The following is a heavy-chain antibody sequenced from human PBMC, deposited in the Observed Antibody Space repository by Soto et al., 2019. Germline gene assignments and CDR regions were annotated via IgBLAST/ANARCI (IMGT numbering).Heavy chain of an antibody. CDR2: IKSKTDGGKT. D-gene: IGHD5-18*01. Sequence: GGSLRLSCAASGFTFSNAWMSWVRQAPGEGLEWVGRIKSKTDGGKTDYAAPVKGRFTISRDDSKNTLYLQMNSLKTEDTAVYYCTTVYSYGYYYYYGMDXWGQGTTVTVS. V-gene: IGHV3-15*01. CDR3: TTVYSYGYYYYYGMDX. J-gene: IGHJ6*02. CDR1: GFTFSNAW.